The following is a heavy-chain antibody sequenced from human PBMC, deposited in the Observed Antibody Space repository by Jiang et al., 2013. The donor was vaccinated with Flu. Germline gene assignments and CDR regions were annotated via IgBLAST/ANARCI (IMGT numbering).Heavy chain of an antibody. CDR2: IPYDGGIN. D-gene: IGHD2-15*01. CDR1: GFTFSTYA. V-gene: IGHV3-30*18. Sequence: LLESGGGVVQPGRSLRLSCAASGFTFSTYAMHWVRQAPGKGLEWVAAIPYDGGINYYADSVKGRFTISRDNTKNTLYLQMYSLRVEETAVYHCAKGRSYCSGGSCYSSGAFDYWGQGTLVTVSS. J-gene: IGHJ4*02. CDR3: AKGRSYCSGGSCYSSGAFDY.